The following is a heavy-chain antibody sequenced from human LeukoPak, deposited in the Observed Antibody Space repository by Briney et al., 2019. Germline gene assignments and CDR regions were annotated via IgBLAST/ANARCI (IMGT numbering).Heavy chain of an antibody. Sequence: GGSLRLSCAASGFTFSTYAMSWVRQAPGKGLEWVSGVSGSGGSTYYADSVKGRFTISRDNAKNSLYLQMNSLRAEYTAVYYCAELGITMIGGVWGKGTTVTISS. D-gene: IGHD3-10*02. CDR1: GFTFSTYA. J-gene: IGHJ6*04. CDR3: AELGITMIGGV. V-gene: IGHV3-23*01. CDR2: VSGSGGST.